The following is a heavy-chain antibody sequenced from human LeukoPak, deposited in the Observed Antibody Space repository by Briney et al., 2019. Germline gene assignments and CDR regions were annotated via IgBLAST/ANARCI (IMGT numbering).Heavy chain of an antibody. CDR2: IYSSGST. V-gene: IGHV4-61*02. CDR1: SGSISSGTYY. D-gene: IGHD6-13*01. Sequence: SETLSLTCTVSSGSISSGTYYWSWIRQPAGKGLEWIGRIYSSGSTNYNPSLKSRVTISVDTSKNQFSLKLSSVTAADTAVYYCARVYYSSSYDYWYFDLWGRGTLVTVSS. CDR3: ARVYYSSSYDYWYFDL. J-gene: IGHJ2*01.